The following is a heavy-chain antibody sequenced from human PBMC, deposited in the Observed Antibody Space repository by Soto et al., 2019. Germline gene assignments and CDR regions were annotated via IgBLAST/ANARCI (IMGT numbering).Heavy chain of an antibody. CDR3: ARERVVADEANFDY. CDR2: MNPNNGNT. V-gene: IGHV1-8*01. D-gene: IGHD2-21*01. J-gene: IGHJ4*02. Sequence: ASVKVSCKASGHTFSTYDINWVRQATGQGLEWMGWMNPNNGNTGYAQKFQGRVTITADESTSTAYMELSSLRSEDTAVYYCARERVVADEANFDYWGQGTLVTVSS. CDR1: GHTFSTYD.